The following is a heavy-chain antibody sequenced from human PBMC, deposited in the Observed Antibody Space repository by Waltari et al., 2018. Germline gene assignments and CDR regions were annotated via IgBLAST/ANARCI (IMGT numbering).Heavy chain of an antibody. CDR2: MNPNGGNT. D-gene: IGHD2-2*01. J-gene: IGHJ1*01. V-gene: IGHV1-8*01. CDR1: GYTFTSYD. Sequence: QVQLVQSGAEVKKPGASVKVSCKASGYTFTSYDLNWVRQATGQGLEWMGWMNPNGGNTGYAQKFQGRVTMTRNTSISTAYMELSSLRSEDTAVYYCARSQYCSSTSCSKYFQHWGQGTLVTVSS. CDR3: ARSQYCSSTSCSKYFQH.